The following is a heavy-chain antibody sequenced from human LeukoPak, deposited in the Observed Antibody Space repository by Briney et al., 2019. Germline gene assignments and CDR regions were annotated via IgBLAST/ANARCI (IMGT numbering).Heavy chain of an antibody. Sequence: ASVKVSCKASGYTFTSYGISWVRQAPGQGLEWMGGISTYNGNANYAQKLQGRVTMTTDTSTSTAYMELRSLRSDDTAVYYCARMQKDKDYYYGMDVWGKGTTVTVSS. J-gene: IGHJ6*04. CDR2: ISTYNGNA. CDR3: ARMQKDKDYYYGMDV. V-gene: IGHV1-18*04. CDR1: GYTFTSYG.